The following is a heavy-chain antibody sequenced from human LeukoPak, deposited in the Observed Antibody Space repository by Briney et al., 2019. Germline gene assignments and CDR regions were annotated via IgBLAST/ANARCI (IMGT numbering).Heavy chain of an antibody. V-gene: IGHV4-39*07. D-gene: IGHD1-1*01. CDR3: ASTSGDLYYYMDV. Sequence: SETLSLTCTVSGGSISSSSYYWGWIRQPPGKGLEWIGSIYYSGSTYYNSSLKSRVTISVDTSKNQFSLKLSSVTAADTAVYYCASTSGDLYYYMDVWGKGTTVTVSS. CDR1: GGSISSSSYY. CDR2: IYYSGST. J-gene: IGHJ6*03.